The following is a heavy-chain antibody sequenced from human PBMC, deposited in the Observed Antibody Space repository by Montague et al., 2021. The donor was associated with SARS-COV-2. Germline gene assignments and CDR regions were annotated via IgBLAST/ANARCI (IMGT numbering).Heavy chain of an antibody. D-gene: IGHD1-1*01. CDR3: TSGREGNYNVMDV. CDR2: TYYRSKWYN. Sequence: CAISGDSVSSNSATWNWVRQSPSIGLEWLRITYYRSKWYNDYAVSVRGRVTINPDTSKNQFSLQLNSVTPEDTAIYYCTSGREGNYNVMDVWGQGTTVTVSS. J-gene: IGHJ6*02. V-gene: IGHV6-1*01. CDR1: GDSVSSNSAT.